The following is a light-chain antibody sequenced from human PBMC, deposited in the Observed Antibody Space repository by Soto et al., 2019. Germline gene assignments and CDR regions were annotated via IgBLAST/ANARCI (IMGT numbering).Light chain of an antibody. CDR2: DVR. CDR1: ASDVGGYNS. CDR3: CSYAGSSTYV. V-gene: IGLV2-14*01. Sequence: QSVLTQPASVSGSPGQSITISCTGTASDVGGYNSVSWYQHHPGTAPKLLIYDVRYRPSGVSDRFSGSQSANTASLTISGLQTDDEAEYYCCSYAGSSTYVFGTGTKVTVL. J-gene: IGLJ1*01.